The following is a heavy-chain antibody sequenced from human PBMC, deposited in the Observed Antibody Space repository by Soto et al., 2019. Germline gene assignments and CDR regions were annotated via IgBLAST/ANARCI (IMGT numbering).Heavy chain of an antibody. CDR1: GFTFSSYS. J-gene: IGHJ5*02. CDR2: ISSSSSTI. V-gene: IGHV3-48*02. CDR3: ARDFYYDSSGYNPP. Sequence: EVQLVESGGGLVQPGGSLRLSCAASGFTFSSYSMNWVRQAPRKGLEWVSYISSSSSTIYYADSVKGRFTISRDNAKNSLYLQMNSLRDEDTAVYYCARDFYYDSSGYNPPWGQGTLVTVSS. D-gene: IGHD3-22*01.